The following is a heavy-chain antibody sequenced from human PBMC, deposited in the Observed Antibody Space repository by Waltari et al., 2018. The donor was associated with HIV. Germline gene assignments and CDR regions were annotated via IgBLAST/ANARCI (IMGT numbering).Heavy chain of an antibody. CDR2: IYYSGST. J-gene: IGHJ6*02. Sequence: QVQLQESGPGLVKPSQTLSLSCTVPGGPISSGGYYWSWIRQHPGKGLEWIGYIYYSGSTSYNPSLKSRVTISVDTSKNQFSLKLSSVTAADTAVYYCARDRLHCSGGSCYPPLYYYYGMDVWGQGTTVTVSS. CDR1: GGPISSGGYY. CDR3: ARDRLHCSGGSCYPPLYYYYGMDV. D-gene: IGHD2-15*01. V-gene: IGHV4-31*03.